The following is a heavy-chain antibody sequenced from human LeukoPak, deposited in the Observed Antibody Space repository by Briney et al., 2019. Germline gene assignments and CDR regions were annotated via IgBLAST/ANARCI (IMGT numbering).Heavy chain of an antibody. D-gene: IGHD3-9*01. CDR1: GYTFSNYG. Sequence: GASVKVSCKASGYTFSNYGINWVRQAPGQGLEWMGGIIPIFGTANYAQKFQGRVTITADKSTSTAYMELSSLRSEDTAAYYCASGLAQLRYFDWLLTDAFDIWGQGTMVTVSS. CDR3: ASGLAQLRYFDWLLTDAFDI. CDR2: IIPIFGTA. V-gene: IGHV1-69*06. J-gene: IGHJ3*02.